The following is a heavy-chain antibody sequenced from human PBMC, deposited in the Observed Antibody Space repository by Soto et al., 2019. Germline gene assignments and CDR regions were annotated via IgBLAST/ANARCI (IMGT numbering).Heavy chain of an antibody. Sequence: SETLSLTWIPCPGSISSHYRTWIRQPTGKGLERIRHIYYSGSTDYNSALKSRVTISLDTYKKQFSLKVTSMTAADPAVYYCGRDVEVVPRALGDWPQGTLVTVTS. D-gene: IGHD2-2*01. CDR1: PGSISSHY. CDR3: GRDVEVVPRALGD. J-gene: IGHJ4*02. V-gene: IGHV4-59*11. CDR2: IYYSGST.